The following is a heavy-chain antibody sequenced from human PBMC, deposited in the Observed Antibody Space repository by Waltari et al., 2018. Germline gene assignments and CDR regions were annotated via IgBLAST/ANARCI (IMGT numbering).Heavy chain of an antibody. J-gene: IGHJ4*02. Sequence: QVQLVQSGAEVKKPGASVKVSCKASGYTFTGYYMHLVRQGPGQGLEWMGWINTNSGGTNYAQKFQGRVTMTRDTSISTDYMELSRLRSDDTAVYYCARDLRTVTNYFDYWGQGTLVTVSS. V-gene: IGHV1-2*02. CDR3: ARDLRTVTNYFDY. CDR2: INTNSGGT. D-gene: IGHD4-17*01. CDR1: GYTFTGYY.